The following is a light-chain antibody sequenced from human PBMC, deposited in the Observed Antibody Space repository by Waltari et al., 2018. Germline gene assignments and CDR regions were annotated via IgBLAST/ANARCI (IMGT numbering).Light chain of an antibody. CDR2: KAS. V-gene: IGKV1-16*01. J-gene: IGKJ1*01. Sequence: DIQMTQSPSALSASVGDRVTITCRASQGISSYLAWYQQKPGKAPNLLIYKASTLESGVPSRFSGSGSGTEFTLTISSLQPEDFATYYCQQYNYNPRTFGQGTKVEIK. CDR3: QQYNYNPRT. CDR1: QGISSY.